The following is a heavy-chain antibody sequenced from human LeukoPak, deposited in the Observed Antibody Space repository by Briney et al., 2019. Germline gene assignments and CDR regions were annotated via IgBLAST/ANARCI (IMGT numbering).Heavy chain of an antibody. CDR1: GFTFSSYA. J-gene: IGHJ5*02. CDR2: ISGSGGST. D-gene: IGHD3-10*01. V-gene: IGHV3-23*01. Sequence: GGPLRLSCAASGFTFSSYAMSWVRQAPGKGLEWVSAISGSGGSTYYADSVKGRFTISRDNSKNTLYLQMNSLRAEDTAVYYCAKGGYYGSGSYITRWFDPWGQGTLVTVSS. CDR3: AKGGYYGSGSYITRWFDP.